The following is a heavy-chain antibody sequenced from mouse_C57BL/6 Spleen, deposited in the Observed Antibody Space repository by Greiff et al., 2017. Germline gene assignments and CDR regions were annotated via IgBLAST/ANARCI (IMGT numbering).Heavy chain of an antibody. CDR2: IDPEDGET. CDR3: ARTTVVATKGDYFDY. D-gene: IGHD1-1*01. V-gene: IGHV14-2*01. J-gene: IGHJ2*01. Sequence: VQLQQSGAELVKPGASVKLSCTASGFNIKDYYMHWVKQRTEQGLEWIGRIDPEDGETKYAPKFQGKATITADTSSNTADLQLSSLTSEDTAVYYCARTTVVATKGDYFDYWGQGTTLTVSS. CDR1: GFNIKDYY.